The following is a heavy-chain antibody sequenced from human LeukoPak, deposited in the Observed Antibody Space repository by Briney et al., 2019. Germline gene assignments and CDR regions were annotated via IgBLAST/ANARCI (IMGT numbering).Heavy chain of an antibody. V-gene: IGHV1-18*01. J-gene: IGHJ5*02. CDR3: AGGLQGGNWFDP. Sequence: ASVKVSCKASGYTFTSYGISWVRQAPGQGLEWMGWISAYNGNTNYAQKLQGRVTMTTDTSTSTAYMELRSLRSEDTAVYYWAGGLQGGNWFDPWGQGTLVTVSS. CDR2: ISAYNGNT. CDR1: GYTFTSYG. D-gene: IGHD2-15*01.